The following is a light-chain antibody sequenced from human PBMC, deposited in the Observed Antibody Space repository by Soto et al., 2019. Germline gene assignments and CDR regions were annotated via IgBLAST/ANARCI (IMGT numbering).Light chain of an antibody. CDR3: QSYDGTLSGSYV. J-gene: IGLJ1*01. CDR2: GTT. CDR1: SSNIGAGYD. V-gene: IGLV1-40*01. Sequence: QSVLTQPPSVSGAPGQRVTISCTGSSSNIGAGYDVHWYQQLPGTAPKLVMYGTTNRPSGVPDRFSGSKSGTSASLATTGLQAEDEADYYCQSYDGTLSGSYVFGIGTKV.